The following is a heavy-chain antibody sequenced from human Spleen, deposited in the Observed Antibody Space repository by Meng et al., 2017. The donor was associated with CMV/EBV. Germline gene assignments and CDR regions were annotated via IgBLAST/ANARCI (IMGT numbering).Heavy chain of an antibody. CDR2: IIPILGIA. V-gene: IGHV1-69*04. D-gene: IGHD4-23*01. CDR1: GGTFSSYT. J-gene: IGHJ3*02. CDR3: ARESTVVTPYYAFDI. Sequence: SGGTFSSYTISWVRQAPGQGLEWMGRIIPILGIANYAQKFQGRVTITADKSTSTAYMELSSLRSEDTAVYYCARESTVVTPYYAFDIWGQGTMVTVSS.